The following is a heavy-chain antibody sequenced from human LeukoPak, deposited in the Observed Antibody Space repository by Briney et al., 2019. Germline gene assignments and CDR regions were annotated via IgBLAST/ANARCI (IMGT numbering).Heavy chain of an antibody. V-gene: IGHV3-74*01. J-gene: IGHJ4*02. CDR2: INSDGSST. CDR3: AKDGGRFLEWLLGLDY. CDR1: GFTFSSYW. Sequence: GGSLRLSCAASGFTFSSYWMHWVRQAPGKGLVRVSRINSDGSSTSYADSVKGRFTISRDNAKNTLYLQMNSLRAEDTALYYCAKDGGRFLEWLLGLDYWGQGTLVTVSS. D-gene: IGHD3-3*01.